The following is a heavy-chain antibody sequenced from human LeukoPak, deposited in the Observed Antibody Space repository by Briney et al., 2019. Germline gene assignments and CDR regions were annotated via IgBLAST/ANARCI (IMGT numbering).Heavy chain of an antibody. CDR1: GYSFSGHY. D-gene: IGHD3-10*01. Sequence: GASVKVSCKASGYSFSGHYIHWVRQAPGQGLEWMGQINPNSAASHYAQKFQDRVTMTSDTSINMAYMELRSLRSDDTAVYYCARDFYGSRPGAFDYRGQGTLTTVSS. J-gene: IGHJ4*02. CDR3: ARDFYGSRPGAFDY. V-gene: IGHV1-2*06. CDR2: INPNSAAS.